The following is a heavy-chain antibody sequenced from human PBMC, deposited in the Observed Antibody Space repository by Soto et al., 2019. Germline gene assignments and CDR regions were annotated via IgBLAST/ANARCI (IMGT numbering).Heavy chain of an antibody. CDR2: ISYDGSNK. CDR1: GFTFSSYA. D-gene: IGHD2-15*01. Sequence: SLRLSCAASGFTFSSYAMHWVRQAPGKGLEWVAVISYDGSNKYYADSVKGRFTISRDNSKNTLYLQMNSLRAEDTAVYYCARESGCSGGSCYGGYYYYGMDVWGQGTTVTVSS. V-gene: IGHV3-30-3*01. CDR3: ARESGCSGGSCYGGYYYYGMDV. J-gene: IGHJ6*02.